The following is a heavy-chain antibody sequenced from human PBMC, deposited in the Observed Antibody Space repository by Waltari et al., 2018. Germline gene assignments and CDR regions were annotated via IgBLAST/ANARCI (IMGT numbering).Heavy chain of an antibody. J-gene: IGHJ4*02. CDR1: GYTFTGYA. CDR3: LRDSSGSHFDY. V-gene: IGHV1-2*06. Sequence: LVQSGAEVKKPGASVKVSCKASGYTFTGYAILWVRQAPGQGLEWMGRTNPTTGDTHYAQKFQGRVAMTTDTSTNTAFMELHSLRSDDTAVYYCLRDSSGSHFDYWGQGTLVTVSS. D-gene: IGHD3-22*01. CDR2: TNPTTGDT.